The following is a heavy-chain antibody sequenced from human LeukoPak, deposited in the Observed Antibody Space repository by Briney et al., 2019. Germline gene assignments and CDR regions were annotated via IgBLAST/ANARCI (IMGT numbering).Heavy chain of an antibody. CDR3: TKLARAPRDFDY. Sequence: PGGSLRLSCAASGFTFSDHYIDWVRRAPGKGLEWVGRSRDKGNSYTTAYAASVRGRFTISRDDSKNSLYLQMNSLKIEDTAVYYCTKLARAPRDFDYWGQGTLVTVSS. D-gene: IGHD3-10*01. CDR1: GFTFSDHY. J-gene: IGHJ4*01. CDR2: SRDKGNSYTT. V-gene: IGHV3-72*01.